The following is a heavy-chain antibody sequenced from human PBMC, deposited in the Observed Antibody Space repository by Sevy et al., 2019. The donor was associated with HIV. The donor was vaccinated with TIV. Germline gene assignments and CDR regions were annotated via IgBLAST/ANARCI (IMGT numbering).Heavy chain of an antibody. D-gene: IGHD2-2*01. CDR1: GFTFSSYG. Sequence: GGSLRLSCAASGFTFSSYGMHWVRQAPGKGLEWVAVIWYDGSNKYYADSVKGRFTISRDNSKNTLYLQMNSLRAEDTAVYYCARDWYCSSTSCYYYYGMDVWGQGTSVTVSS. J-gene: IGHJ6*02. V-gene: IGHV3-33*01. CDR3: ARDWYCSSTSCYYYYGMDV. CDR2: IWYDGSNK.